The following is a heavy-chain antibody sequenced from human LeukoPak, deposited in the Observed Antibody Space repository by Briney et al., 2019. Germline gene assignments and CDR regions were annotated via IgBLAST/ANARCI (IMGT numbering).Heavy chain of an antibody. Sequence: SETLSLTCTVSGGSISSYYWSWIRQPAGKGLEWIRRIYTSGSTNYNPSLKSRVTMSVDTSKNQFSLKLSSVTAADTAVYYCARDRYYYGSGSYPLDYWGQGTLVTVSS. CDR3: ARDRYYYGSGSYPLDY. J-gene: IGHJ4*02. V-gene: IGHV4-4*07. CDR2: IYTSGST. D-gene: IGHD3-10*01. CDR1: GGSISSYY.